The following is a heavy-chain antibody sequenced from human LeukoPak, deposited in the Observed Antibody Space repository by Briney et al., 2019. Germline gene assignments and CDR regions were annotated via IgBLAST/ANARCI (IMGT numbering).Heavy chain of an antibody. J-gene: IGHJ6*02. V-gene: IGHV1-69*05. D-gene: IGHD3-22*01. Sequence: EASVKVSCKGSGGIFSGYAVSWVRLAPGQGLERMGRITPMFDTANYAQNFQGRVTMTTDTSTSTAYMELRSLRSDDTAVYYCARDSSGYSPDYYYGMDVWGQGTTVTVSS. CDR1: GGIFSGYA. CDR3: ARDSSGYSPDYYYGMDV. CDR2: ITPMFDTA.